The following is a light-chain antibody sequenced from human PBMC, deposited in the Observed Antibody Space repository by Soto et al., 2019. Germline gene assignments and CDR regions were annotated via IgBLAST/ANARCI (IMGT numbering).Light chain of an antibody. CDR2: GAS. V-gene: IGKV3-20*01. CDR1: QSXTTSY. J-gene: IGKJ2*01. CDR3: QQYGNSPYT. Sequence: EIVLTQSPGTLSLSPGERATXSXRXSQSXTTSYLAWYQQKPGQAPRLLIYGASSRATGIPDRFSGSGSGTDFTLTISRLEPEDFAVYYCQQYGNSPYTFGQGTTLEIK.